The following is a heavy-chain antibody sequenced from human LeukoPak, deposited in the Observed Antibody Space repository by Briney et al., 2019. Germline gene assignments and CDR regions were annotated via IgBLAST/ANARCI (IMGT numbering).Heavy chain of an antibody. CDR1: GGSISSYY. CDR3: ARAKGNYYYYTDV. V-gene: IGHV4-59*01. Sequence: PSETLSLTCTVSGGSISSYYWSWIRQPPGKGLEWIGYIYYSGSTNYNPSLKSRVTISVDTSKNQFSLKLSSVTAADTAVCYCARAKGNYYYYTDVWGKGTTVTVSS. CDR2: IYYSGST. J-gene: IGHJ6*03.